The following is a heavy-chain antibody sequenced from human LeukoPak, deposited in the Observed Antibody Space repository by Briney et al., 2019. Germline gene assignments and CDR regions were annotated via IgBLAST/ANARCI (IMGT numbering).Heavy chain of an antibody. CDR1: GFTFSSYW. Sequence: GGSLRLSCAASGFTFSSYWMHWVRQAPGKGLVWVSRINSDGSSTSYADSVKGRFTISRDNAKNTLYLQMNSLRAEDTAVYYCARDQPTYYDFWSGYHNHMDVWGKGTTVTVSS. J-gene: IGHJ6*03. V-gene: IGHV3-74*01. CDR2: INSDGSST. D-gene: IGHD3-3*01. CDR3: ARDQPTYYDFWSGYHNHMDV.